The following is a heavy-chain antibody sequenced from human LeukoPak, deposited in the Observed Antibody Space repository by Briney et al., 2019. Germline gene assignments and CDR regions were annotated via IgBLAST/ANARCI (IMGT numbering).Heavy chain of an antibody. CDR3: AKGPSGDFWSGYYISGTYSDY. D-gene: IGHD3-3*01. V-gene: IGHV3-23*01. CDR2: ISGSGGST. J-gene: IGHJ4*02. CDR1: GFTFSSYA. Sequence: PGASLRLSCAASGFTFSSYAMSWVRQAPGKGLEWVSAISGSGGSTYYADSVKGRFTISRDNSKNTLDLQMNSLRAEGTAVYYCAKGPSGDFWSGYYISGTYSDYWGQGTLVTVSS.